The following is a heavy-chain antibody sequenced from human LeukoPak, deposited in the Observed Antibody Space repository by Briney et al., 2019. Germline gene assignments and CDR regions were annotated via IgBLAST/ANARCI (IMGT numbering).Heavy chain of an antibody. J-gene: IGHJ4*02. V-gene: IGHV5-51*01. CDR3: ATRRYSGSFDY. D-gene: IGHD1-26*01. CDR2: NYPGDSDT. CDR1: GSIFTSYW. Sequence: GASLQISGEGAGSIFTSYWIGWVRQLPGQGLELRGINYPGDSDTRYSPSFQGQVTISANKSLSTAYLQWSSLKASDTAMYYCATRRYSGSFDYWGQGTLVTVSS.